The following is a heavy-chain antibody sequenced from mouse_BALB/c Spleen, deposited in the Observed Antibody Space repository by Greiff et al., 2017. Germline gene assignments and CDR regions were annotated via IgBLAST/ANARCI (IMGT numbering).Heavy chain of an antibody. D-gene: IGHD1-2*01. CDR3: ASPLHYYGWFAY. CDR2: ISSGGSYT. Sequence: EVQVVESGGDLVKPGGSLKLSCAASGFTFSSYGMSWVRQTPDKRLEWVATISSGGSYTYYPDSVKGRFTISRDNAKNTLYLQMSSLKSEDTAMYYCASPLHYYGWFAYWGQGTLVTVSA. J-gene: IGHJ3*01. CDR1: GFTFSSYG. V-gene: IGHV5-6*01.